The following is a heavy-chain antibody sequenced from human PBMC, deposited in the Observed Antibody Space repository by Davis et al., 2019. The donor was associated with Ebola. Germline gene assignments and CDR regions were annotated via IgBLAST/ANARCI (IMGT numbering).Heavy chain of an antibody. J-gene: IGHJ4*02. CDR2: IFYSGRT. V-gene: IGHV4-30-4*01. CDR3: ARDNFGSYFDY. D-gene: IGHD3-16*01. CDR1: GDSVSSGDSY. Sequence: PSETLFLTCTVSGDSVSSGDSYWTWIRQPPGKGLEWIGHIFYSGRTYYSPSLRSRLTMSVDTSKNQFSLKLASVAAADTAVYFCARDNFGSYFDYWGQGILVTVSS.